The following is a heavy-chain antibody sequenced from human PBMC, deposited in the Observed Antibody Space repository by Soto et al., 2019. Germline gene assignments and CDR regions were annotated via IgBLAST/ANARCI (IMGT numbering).Heavy chain of an antibody. V-gene: IGHV1-69*04. J-gene: IGHJ5*02. Sequence: SVKVSCNTSGYSFNDYYIHWVRQAPGQGLEWMGRIIPILGIANYAQKFQGRVTITADKSTSTAYMELSSLRSEDTAVYYCARDKSWFDPWGQGTLVTVSS. CDR2: IIPILGIA. CDR3: ARDKSWFDP. CDR1: GYSFNDYY.